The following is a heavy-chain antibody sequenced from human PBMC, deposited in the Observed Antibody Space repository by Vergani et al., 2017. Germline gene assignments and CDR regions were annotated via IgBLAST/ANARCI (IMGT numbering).Heavy chain of an antibody. CDR3: ARHGAAARLDY. J-gene: IGHJ4*02. Sequence: QLQLPESGPGLVKPSETLSLTCTVSGGSISSSSYYWGWIRQPPGKGLEWIGSIYYSGSTYYNPSLKSRVTISVDTSKNQFSLKLSSVTAADTAVYYCARHGAAARLDYWGQGTLVTVSS. D-gene: IGHD6-13*01. CDR2: IYYSGST. V-gene: IGHV4-39*01. CDR1: GGSISSSSYY.